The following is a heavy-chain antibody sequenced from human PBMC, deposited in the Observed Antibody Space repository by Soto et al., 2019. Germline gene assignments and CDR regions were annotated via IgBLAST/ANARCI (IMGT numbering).Heavy chain of an antibody. V-gene: IGHV3-30*18. CDR3: AKDFSANYCGIFDRYYNYYGMDV. D-gene: IGHD1-7*01. CDR1: GFTFSTYG. Sequence: GGSLRLSCGASGFTFSTYGMYWVRQAPGKGLDWVAVISYDGSNKYYADSVKGRFTISRDNSKNTLNLHMNSLRAEDTAVYYCAKDFSANYCGIFDRYYNYYGMDVWGQGTTVTVSS. CDR2: ISYDGSNK. J-gene: IGHJ6*02.